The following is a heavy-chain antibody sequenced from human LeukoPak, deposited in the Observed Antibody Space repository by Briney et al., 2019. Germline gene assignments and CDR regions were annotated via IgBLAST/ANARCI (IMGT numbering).Heavy chain of an antibody. Sequence: AGVTVSFTASGYTFTNYHMHWVRQGHGQGNEWMGVINPSGGITNYTQKFQGRGTMTRDMSTSTVYMELSSLRSEDTAVYYCTKYGQSPYFDSWGQGTLVTVSS. CDR2: INPSGGIT. V-gene: IGHV1-46*01. J-gene: IGHJ4*02. CDR3: TKYGQSPYFDS. CDR1: GYTFTNYH. D-gene: IGHD4-17*01.